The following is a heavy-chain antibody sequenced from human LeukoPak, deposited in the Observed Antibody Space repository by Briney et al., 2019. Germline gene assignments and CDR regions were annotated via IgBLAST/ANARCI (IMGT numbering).Heavy chain of an antibody. J-gene: IGHJ5*02. CDR1: GFTFSSYG. Sequence: GGSLRLSYAASGFTFSSYGMHWVRQAPGKGLEWVAFIRYDGSNKYYADSVKGRFTISRDNSKNTLYLQMNSLRAEDTAVYYCAKDSVYYDFWSGPNWFDPWGQGTLVTVSS. CDR2: IRYDGSNK. V-gene: IGHV3-30*02. CDR3: AKDSVYYDFWSGPNWFDP. D-gene: IGHD3-3*01.